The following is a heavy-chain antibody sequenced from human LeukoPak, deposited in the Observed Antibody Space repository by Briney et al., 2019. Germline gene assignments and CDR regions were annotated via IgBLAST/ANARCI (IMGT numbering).Heavy chain of an antibody. J-gene: IGHJ5*02. CDR2: MNPNSGNT. CDR3: ARGYCSSSSCYHSLHWFDP. Sequence: ASVKVSCKASGYTFTSYDINWVRQATGQGLEWMGWMNPNSGNTGYAQKFQGRVTMTRNTSISTAYMELSSLRSEDTAVYYCARGYCSSSSCYHSLHWFDPWGQGTLVTVSS. V-gene: IGHV1-8*01. D-gene: IGHD2-2*01. CDR1: GYTFTSYD.